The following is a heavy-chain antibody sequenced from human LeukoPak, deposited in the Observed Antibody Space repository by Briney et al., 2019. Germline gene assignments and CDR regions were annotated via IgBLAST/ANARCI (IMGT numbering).Heavy chain of an antibody. CDR1: GFSFDDYA. V-gene: IGHV3-9*01. CDR2: ISWNSGSI. Sequence: GGSLRLSCAASGFSFDDYAMHWVRQAPGKGLEWVSGISWNSGSIGYADSVKGRFTISRDNAKNSLYLQMNSLRAEDTALYYCAKDKAGYSSGEHDYWGQGTLVTVSS. D-gene: IGHD6-19*01. CDR3: AKDKAGYSSGEHDY. J-gene: IGHJ4*02.